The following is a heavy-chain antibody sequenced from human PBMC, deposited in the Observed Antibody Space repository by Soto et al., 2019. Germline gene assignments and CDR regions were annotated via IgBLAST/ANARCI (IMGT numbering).Heavy chain of an antibody. D-gene: IGHD6-6*01. Sequence: VKVCCKASGYTFTGYYVHWVRQAPGQGLEWMGWINPTNGDTKYEQKFPGRVTMTTDTSTSTAYMELRSLRSDDTAVYYCARDMEQLAPDDAFDTWRQGTMVTV. J-gene: IGHJ3*02. CDR3: ARDMEQLAPDDAFDT. V-gene: IGHV1-2*02. CDR2: INPTNGDT. CDR1: GYTFTGYY.